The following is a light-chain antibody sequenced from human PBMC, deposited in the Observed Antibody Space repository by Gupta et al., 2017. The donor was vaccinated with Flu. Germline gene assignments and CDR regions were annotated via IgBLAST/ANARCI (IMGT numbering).Light chain of an antibody. J-gene: IGKJ5*01. Sequence: EIVLTQSPGTLSLSPGRRATLSCRASQSVSSSLAWYQQKPGQTPRLLIYGASSRATGIPHRFSGSGSGTDFTLTINRLEPEDIAVYYCHQYGSSPLTFGEGTRLEIQ. CDR2: GAS. V-gene: IGKV3-20*01. CDR1: QSVSSS. CDR3: HQYGSSPLT.